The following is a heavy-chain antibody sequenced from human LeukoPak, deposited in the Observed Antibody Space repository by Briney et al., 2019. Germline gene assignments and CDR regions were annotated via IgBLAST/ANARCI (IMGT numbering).Heavy chain of an antibody. CDR2: ISGSGGST. D-gene: IGHD3-22*01. CDR3: AKDQPTTSGYKYGYFDY. Sequence: PGGSLRLSCAASGFTFSSYAMSWVRQAPRKGLEWVSAISGSGGSTYYADSVKGRFTISRDNSKNTLYLQMNSLRAEDTAVYYCAKDQPTTSGYKYGYFDYWGQGTLVTVSS. J-gene: IGHJ4*02. V-gene: IGHV3-23*01. CDR1: GFTFSSYA.